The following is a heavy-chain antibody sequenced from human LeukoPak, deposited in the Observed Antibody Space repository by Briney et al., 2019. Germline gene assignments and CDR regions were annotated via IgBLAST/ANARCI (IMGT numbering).Heavy chain of an antibody. D-gene: IGHD1-26*01. CDR3: AREGGVGPTAPPDYYSYQMDV. J-gene: IGHJ6*03. Sequence: ASVKVSCKASGYTFTSYGITWVRQAPGQGPEWMGWISPYTTKTNYAQSLQGRVTMTTDTSTSTAYMELRSLRSDDTAVYYCAREGGVGPTAPPDYYSYQMDVWGKGTTVTVSS. V-gene: IGHV1-18*01. CDR2: ISPYTTKT. CDR1: GYTFTSYG.